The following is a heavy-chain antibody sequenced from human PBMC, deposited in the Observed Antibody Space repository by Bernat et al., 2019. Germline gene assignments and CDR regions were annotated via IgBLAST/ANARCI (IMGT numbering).Heavy chain of an antibody. Sequence: QLQLQESGPGLVKPSETLSLTCTVSGGSISSSSYYWGWIRQPPGKGLEWIGSIYYSGRTYYNPSLKSRVTISIDTARNQFSLKLSSVTAAATAVYYCARHEDRGSYSFWYFDLWGRGTLVTVSS. CDR2: IYYSGRT. CDR3: ARHEDRGSYSFWYFDL. CDR1: GGSISSSSYY. V-gene: IGHV4-39*01. J-gene: IGHJ2*01. D-gene: IGHD1-26*01.